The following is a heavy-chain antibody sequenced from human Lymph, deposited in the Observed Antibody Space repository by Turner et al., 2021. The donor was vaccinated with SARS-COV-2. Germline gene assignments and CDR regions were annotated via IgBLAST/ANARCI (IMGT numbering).Heavy chain of an antibody. CDR3: ARHGFSGWYGGGMDV. CDR1: GGSISSYY. V-gene: IGHV4-59*08. J-gene: IGHJ6*02. CDR2: IHYSGST. D-gene: IGHD6-19*01. Sequence: QVQLQESGPGLVKPSETLSLTCTVSGGSISSYYWSWIRQPPGKGLEWIGYIHYSGSTNYNPSLKSRVTISVDTSKNQFSLKLNSVTAADTAMYYCARHGFSGWYGGGMDVWGQGTTVTVSS.